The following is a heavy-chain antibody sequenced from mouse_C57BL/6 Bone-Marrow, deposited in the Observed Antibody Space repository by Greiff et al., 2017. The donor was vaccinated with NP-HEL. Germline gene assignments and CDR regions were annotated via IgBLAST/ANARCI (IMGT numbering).Heavy chain of an antibody. CDR2: IDPNSGGT. CDR3: ARDKDFITTVVLYY. Sequence: VQLQQSGAELVKPGASVKLSCKASGYTFTSYWMHWVKQRPGRGLEWIGRIDPNSGGTKYNEKFKSKATLTVDKPSSTAYMQLSSLTSEDSAVYYCARDKDFITTVVLYYWGQGTTLTVSP. V-gene: IGHV1-72*01. CDR1: GYTFTSYW. D-gene: IGHD1-1*01. J-gene: IGHJ2*01.